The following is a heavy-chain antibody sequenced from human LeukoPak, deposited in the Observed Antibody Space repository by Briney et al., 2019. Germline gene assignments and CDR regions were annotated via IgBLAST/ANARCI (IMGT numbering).Heavy chain of an antibody. Sequence: GGSLRLSCAASGFTFSSYAMSWVRQAPGKGLEWVSAISGSGGSTYYADSVKGRFTISRDISKNTLYLQMDSLRAEDTAVYYCAKGRAAAGTYYYYDMDAWAQGTTVTVSS. D-gene: IGHD6-13*01. CDR1: GFTFSSYA. J-gene: IGHJ6*02. CDR2: ISGSGGST. V-gene: IGHV3-23*01. CDR3: AKGRAAAGTYYYYDMDA.